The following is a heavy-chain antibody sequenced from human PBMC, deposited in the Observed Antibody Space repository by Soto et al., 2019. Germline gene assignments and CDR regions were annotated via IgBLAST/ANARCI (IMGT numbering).Heavy chain of an antibody. V-gene: IGHV4-31*03. J-gene: IGHJ5*02. Sequence: SATLSLTCTVSGGSVSNGGYYWSWIRQYPGMGLEWIGFVYNSENFYYKSSLKSRITMSVDTSKNQFSLKMYSVTAADTAVYYCARLIDHDSSGHGDWFDPWGQGILVTVS. CDR2: VYNSENF. CDR3: ARLIDHDSSGHGDWFDP. D-gene: IGHD3-22*01. CDR1: GGSVSNGGYY.